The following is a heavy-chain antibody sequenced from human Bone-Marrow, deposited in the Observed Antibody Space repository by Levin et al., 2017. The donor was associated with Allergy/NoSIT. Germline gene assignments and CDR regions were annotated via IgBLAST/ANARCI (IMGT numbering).Heavy chain of an antibody. J-gene: IGHJ4*02. CDR1: GFTFSRYS. Sequence: PMASVKVFCAASGFTFSRYSMNWVRQAPGRGLEWVSYISRSSSTISYADSVKGRFTISRDNAKNSLYLQMNSLRDEDTAVYYCARPDCSGTSCYYFFDSWGQGTLVTVSS. CDR2: ISRSSSTI. CDR3: ARPDCSGTSCYYFFDS. D-gene: IGHD2-2*01. V-gene: IGHV3-48*02.